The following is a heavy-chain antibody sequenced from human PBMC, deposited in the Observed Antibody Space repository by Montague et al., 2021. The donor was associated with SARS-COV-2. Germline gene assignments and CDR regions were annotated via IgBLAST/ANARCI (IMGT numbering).Heavy chain of an antibody. J-gene: IGHJ4*02. Sequence: SETLSLTCAVSGGSFNGYYWGWIRQPPGKGLEWVGEINHRGSPTYNPSLKSRVTISADTSKNQFSLRLTSVTAADTATYFCARGKEDFFMTVVVVTAASYSFDSGGQGTLVTVSS. D-gene: IGHD3-22*01. CDR3: ARGKEDFFMTVVVVTAASYSFDS. V-gene: IGHV4-34*01. CDR1: GGSFNGYY. CDR2: INHRGSP.